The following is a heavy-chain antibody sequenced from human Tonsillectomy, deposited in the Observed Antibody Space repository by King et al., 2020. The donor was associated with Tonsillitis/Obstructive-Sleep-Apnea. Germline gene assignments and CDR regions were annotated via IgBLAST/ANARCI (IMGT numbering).Heavy chain of an antibody. V-gene: IGHV3-30*01. J-gene: IGHJ4*02. CDR2: ISYDGSNK. CDR3: ARNPVPNIVSAIGGCFFDY. Sequence: VQLVESGGGVVQPGRSLRLSCAASGFSFSSYAMHWVRQAPGKGLEWVALISYDGSNKYYADSVKGRFTISRDNSKNTLFLQMNSLRTEDTAVYYCARNPVPNIVSAIGGCFFDYWGQGTLVTVSS. D-gene: IGHD5/OR15-5a*01. CDR1: GFSFSSYA.